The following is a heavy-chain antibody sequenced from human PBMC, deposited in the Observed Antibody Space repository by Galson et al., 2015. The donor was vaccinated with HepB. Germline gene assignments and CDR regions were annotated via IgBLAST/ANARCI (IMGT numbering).Heavy chain of an antibody. Sequence: SLRLSCAASGFTFSSYGMPWVRQAPGKGLEWVAVISYDGSNKYYADTVKGRFTISRDNSKNTLYLQMNSLRAEDTAVYYCAKDDRESTIFGVVIKFPYYYYGMDVWGQGTTVTVSS. J-gene: IGHJ6*02. CDR3: AKDDRESTIFGVVIKFPYYYYGMDV. CDR1: GFTFSSYG. CDR2: ISYDGSNK. V-gene: IGHV3-30*18. D-gene: IGHD3-3*01.